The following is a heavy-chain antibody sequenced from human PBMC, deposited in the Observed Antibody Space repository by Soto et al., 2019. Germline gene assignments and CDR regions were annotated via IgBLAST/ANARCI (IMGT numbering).Heavy chain of an antibody. Sequence: SQTLSLTCAISGDSVSSNSAAWNWIRHSPSRGLELLGRTYYRSKWYNDYAVSVKSRITINTDTSKNQFSLQLNSVTPEDTAVYGGSRYWLGENYRMDVCGLGTTVTVS. D-gene: IGHD3-10*01. CDR3: SRYWLGENYRMDV. V-gene: IGHV6-1*01. CDR2: TYYRSKWYN. J-gene: IGHJ6*02. CDR1: GDSVSSNSAA.